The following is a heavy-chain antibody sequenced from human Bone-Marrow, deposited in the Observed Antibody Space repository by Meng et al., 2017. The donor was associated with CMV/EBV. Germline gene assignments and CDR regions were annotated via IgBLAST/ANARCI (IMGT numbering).Heavy chain of an antibody. CDR3: AREKASNC. D-gene: IGHD1-1*01. J-gene: IGHJ4*02. Sequence: GGSLRLSCAASGFTFSSYGLHWVRQAPGKGLEWVSVIYSGCSSTYYADSVKGRFTISRDNSKNTLYLQMNSLRAEDTAVYYCAREKASNCRGRGTLVTVSS. CDR1: GFTFSSYG. CDR2: IYSGCSST. V-gene: IGHV3-NL1*01.